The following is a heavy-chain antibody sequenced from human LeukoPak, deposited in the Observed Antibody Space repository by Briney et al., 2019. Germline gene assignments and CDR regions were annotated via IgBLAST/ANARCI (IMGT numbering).Heavy chain of an antibody. V-gene: IGHV3-30*04. J-gene: IGHJ3*02. D-gene: IGHD3-3*01. Sequence: PGGSLRLSCVASGLAFSSYSMHWVRQAPGKGLEWVGVISYDGSDEYYTDSVKGRFTISRDNSKNTVYLQMNSLRAEDTAVYYCAKGPVKSITIFGVVMGGAFDIWGQGTMVTVSS. CDR1: GLAFSSYS. CDR2: ISYDGSDE. CDR3: AKGPVKSITIFGVVMGGAFDI.